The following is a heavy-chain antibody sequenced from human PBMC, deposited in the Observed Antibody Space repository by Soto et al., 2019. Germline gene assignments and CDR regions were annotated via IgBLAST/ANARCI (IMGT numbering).Heavy chain of an antibody. CDR3: ARDLGAVAALDS. CDR1: GFIFREYA. J-gene: IGHJ4*02. V-gene: IGHV3-30*04. Sequence: QVHLVESGGGVVQPGTSLRLSCAASGFIFREYAMHWVRQAPGKGLDWVAVISYDGSHEDYADSVKGRFTISRDNSKDTLYLRANSLRNEDTATYYCARDLGAVAALDSWGQGTLVTVSS. CDR2: ISYDGSHE. D-gene: IGHD6-19*01.